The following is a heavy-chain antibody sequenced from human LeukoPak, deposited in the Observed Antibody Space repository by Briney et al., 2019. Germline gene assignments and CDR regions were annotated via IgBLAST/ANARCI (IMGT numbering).Heavy chain of an antibody. CDR1: EHTFTNYG. D-gene: IGHD5-18*01. CDR2: INIKTGSP. CDR3: ASGAGETAMVTNFDY. V-gene: IGHV7-4-1*02. Sequence: ASVKVSCKASEHTFTNYGLNWVRQAPGQGLEWMGWINIKTGSPTYAPGFTGRFVFSLDTSVSTAYLQITSLEAEDTALYYCASGAGETAMVTNFDYWGQGTLVTVSS. J-gene: IGHJ4*02.